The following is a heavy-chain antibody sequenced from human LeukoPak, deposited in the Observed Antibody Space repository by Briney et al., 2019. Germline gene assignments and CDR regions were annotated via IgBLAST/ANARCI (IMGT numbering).Heavy chain of an antibody. CDR2: INAGNGNT. CDR3: ARDRSYGSELYNWFDP. Sequence: GASVKVSCKASGYTFTSYAMHWVRQAPGQRLEWMGWINAGNGNTKYSQKFQGRVTITRDTSASTAYMELSSLRFEDTAVYHCARDRSYGSELYNWFDPWGQGTLVIVSS. D-gene: IGHD3-10*01. J-gene: IGHJ5*02. V-gene: IGHV1-3*01. CDR1: GYTFTSYA.